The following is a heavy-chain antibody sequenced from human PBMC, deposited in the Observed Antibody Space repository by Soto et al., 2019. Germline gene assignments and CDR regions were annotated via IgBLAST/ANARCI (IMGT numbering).Heavy chain of an antibody. J-gene: IGHJ4*02. CDR2: ISSSDINI. D-gene: IGHD4-17*01. V-gene: IGHV3-48*01. Sequence: PGGSLRLSCAASGFTFSSYSMNWVRQAPGKGLEWISYISSSDINIYYADSVKGRFTISRDIAKNSLYLQMNSLRAEDTAVYYCARDYGDYVPRNDYWGQGTLVTVS. CDR1: GFTFSSYS. CDR3: ARDYGDYVPRNDY.